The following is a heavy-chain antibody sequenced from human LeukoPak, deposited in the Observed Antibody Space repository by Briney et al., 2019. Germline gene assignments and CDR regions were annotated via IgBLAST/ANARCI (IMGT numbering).Heavy chain of an antibody. D-gene: IGHD3-22*01. CDR3: ARGLYDSSGYRYYYYYYYMDV. V-gene: IGHV3-74*01. CDR2: INSDGTST. J-gene: IGHJ6*03. Sequence: GGSLRLSCAASGFTFSSYWMHWVRQAPGKGLVWVSRINSDGTSTDYADSVKGRFTISRDNSKNTLYLQMNSLRAEDTAVYYCARGLYDSSGYRYYYYYYYMDVWGKGTTVTISS. CDR1: GFTFSSYW.